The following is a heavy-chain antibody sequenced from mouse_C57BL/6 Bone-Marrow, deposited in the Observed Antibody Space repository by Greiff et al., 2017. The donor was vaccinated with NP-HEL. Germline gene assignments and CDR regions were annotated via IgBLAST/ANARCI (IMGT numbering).Heavy chain of an antibody. CDR2: IDPSDSYT. CDR1: GYTFTSYW. CDR3: AREGLTGTFDY. Sequence: QVQLQQPGAELVMPGASVKLSCKASGYTFTSYWMHWVKQRPGQGLEWIGEIDPSDSYTNYNQKFKGKSTLTVDKSSSTAYMQLSSLTSEDSAVYCCAREGLTGTFDYWGQGTTLTVSS. D-gene: IGHD4-1*01. J-gene: IGHJ2*01. V-gene: IGHV1-69*01.